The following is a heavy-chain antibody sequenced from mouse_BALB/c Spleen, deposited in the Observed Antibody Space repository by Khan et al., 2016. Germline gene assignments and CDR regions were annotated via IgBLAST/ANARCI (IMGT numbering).Heavy chain of an antibody. CDR3: ARRIVTRYYYGMDY. V-gene: IGHV5-17*02. CDR2: ISSGSNTI. CDR1: GFNFSSFG. D-gene: IGHD2-5*01. Sequence: EVQLQESGGGLVQPGGSRKLSCAASGFNFSSFGMHWVRQAPEKGLEWVAYISSGSNTIYYADTVKGRFTISRDNPKKTLFLQMTSLRSEDTAMYYCARRIVTRYYYGMDYWGQGTSVTVSS. J-gene: IGHJ4*01.